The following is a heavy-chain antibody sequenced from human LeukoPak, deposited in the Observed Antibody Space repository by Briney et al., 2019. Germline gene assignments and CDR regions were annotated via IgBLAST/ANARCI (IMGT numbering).Heavy chain of an antibody. J-gene: IGHJ4*02. V-gene: IGHV3-30*18. Sequence: GGSLRLSCAASGFTFSSYDMHCVRRAPGKGLEWVTVISYDGSNKYSADSVKGRFTISRDNSKNTLYLQMNSLRAEDTAVYYCAKEGNSGSYYFDYWGQGTLVTVSS. CDR2: ISYDGSNK. D-gene: IGHD1-26*01. CDR1: GFTFSSYD. CDR3: AKEGNSGSYYFDY.